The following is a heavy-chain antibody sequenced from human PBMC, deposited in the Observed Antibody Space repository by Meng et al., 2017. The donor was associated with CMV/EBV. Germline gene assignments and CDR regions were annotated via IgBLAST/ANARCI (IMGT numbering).Heavy chain of an antibody. V-gene: IGHV3-11*04. CDR3: ARQYYDILTGYYNVIGVFDY. J-gene: IGHJ4*02. Sequence: GGSLRLSCAASGFTFSDYYMSWIRQAPGKGLEWVSYISSSGSTIYYADSVKGRFTISRDNAKNSLYLQMNSLRAEDTAVYYCARQYYDILTGYYNVIGVFDYWGQGTLVTVSS. D-gene: IGHD3-9*01. CDR2: ISSSGSTI. CDR1: GFTFSDYY.